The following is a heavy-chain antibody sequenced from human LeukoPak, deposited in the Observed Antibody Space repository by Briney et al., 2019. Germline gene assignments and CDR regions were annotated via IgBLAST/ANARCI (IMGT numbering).Heavy chain of an antibody. CDR1: CVSISNYY. V-gene: IGHV4-59*01. Sequence: SETLSLTCSVSCVSISNYYWSCIRQSPGRELEWIGHLHYSGSSSYNPSLRSRVTTSVDMSKNQFSLRLTSVTAADTAVYYCARNRPIMGITDAFDVWGQGTMVTVSS. J-gene: IGHJ3*01. D-gene: IGHD1-26*01. CDR3: ARNRPIMGITDAFDV. CDR2: LHYSGSS.